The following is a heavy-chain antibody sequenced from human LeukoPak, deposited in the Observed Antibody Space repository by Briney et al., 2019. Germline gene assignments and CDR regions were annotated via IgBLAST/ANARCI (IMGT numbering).Heavy chain of an antibody. CDR3: AKEGELSATGYYDSSGYHDY. V-gene: IGHV3-30*18. CDR1: GFTFSSYG. J-gene: IGHJ4*02. D-gene: IGHD3-22*01. CDR2: ISYDGSNK. Sequence: PGGSLRLSCAASGFTFSSYGMHWVRQAPGKGLEWVAVISYDGSNKYYADSVKGRFTISRDNSKNTLYLQMNSLRAEDTAVYYCAKEGELSATGYYDSSGYHDYWGQGTLVTVSS.